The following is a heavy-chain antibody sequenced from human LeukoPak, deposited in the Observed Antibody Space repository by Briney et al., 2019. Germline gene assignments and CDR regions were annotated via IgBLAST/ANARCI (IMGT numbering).Heavy chain of an antibody. CDR3: ARAVTMVRGVILDYYYGMDV. Sequence: GSSVKVSCKASARTFTSYSISCVRQAPGQWLEWMGGMIPIFGTANYAQKCQGRVTITADKSTSTASMELSSLRSEDTAVYYCARAVTMVRGVILDYYYGMDVWGKGPTLPASS. CDR1: ARTFTSYS. D-gene: IGHD3-10*01. CDR2: MIPIFGTA. J-gene: IGHJ6*04. V-gene: IGHV1-69*06.